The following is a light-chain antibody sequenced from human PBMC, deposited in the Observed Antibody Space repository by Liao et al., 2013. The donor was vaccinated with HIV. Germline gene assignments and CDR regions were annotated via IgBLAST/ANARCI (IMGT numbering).Light chain of an antibody. CDR1: ALPKQY. V-gene: IGLV3-21*02. J-gene: IGLJ3*02. Sequence: SYELTQPPSVSVSPGQTARITCSGDALPKQYAYWYQQKPGQAPVLVIYYDTDRPSGIPERFSGSNSGNTATLTISRVEAGDEADYYCQVWDSNDDHRVFGGGTKLTVL. CDR3: QVWDSNDDHRV. CDR2: YDT.